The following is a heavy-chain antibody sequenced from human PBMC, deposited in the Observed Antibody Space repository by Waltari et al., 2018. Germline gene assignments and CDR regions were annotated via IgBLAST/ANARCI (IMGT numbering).Heavy chain of an antibody. D-gene: IGHD3-22*01. J-gene: IGHJ6*02. V-gene: IGHV3-72*01. Sequence: EVQLVESGGGLVTPGGSLRLSCAASRFPFRDPYIDGCRQAPGKGLEWVGRSRDKANSYTTEFAASVKGRITISRDDSKKSLYLQMDSLKTEDTAVYYCASYDFDSRGYTYGMDVWGQGTTVTVSS. CDR2: SRDKANSYTT. CDR1: RFPFRDPY. CDR3: ASYDFDSRGYTYGMDV.